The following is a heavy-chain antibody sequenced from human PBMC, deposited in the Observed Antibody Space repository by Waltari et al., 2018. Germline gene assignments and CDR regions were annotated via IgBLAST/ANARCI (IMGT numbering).Heavy chain of an antibody. CDR3: ARARYCSGGSCYRGSDAFDI. J-gene: IGHJ3*02. V-gene: IGHV4-4*07. CDR2: IYTSGST. Sequence: QVQLQESVPGLVKPSETLSLTCTVSGGSISSSYWSWIRQPSGQGLEWIGRIYTSGSTNYNPSLKSRVTMSVDTSKNQFSLKLSSVTAADTAVYYCARARYCSGGSCYRGSDAFDIWGQGTMVTVSS. D-gene: IGHD2-15*01. CDR1: GGSISSSY.